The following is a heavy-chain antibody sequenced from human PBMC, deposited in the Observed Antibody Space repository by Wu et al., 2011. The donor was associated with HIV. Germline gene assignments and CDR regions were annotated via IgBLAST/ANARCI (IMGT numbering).Heavy chain of an antibody. CDR1: GYTFTSYD. CDR3: ARAGGITGTSHWFDP. D-gene: IGHD1-7*01. J-gene: IGHJ5*02. CDR2: MNPNSGNT. Sequence: VSCKASGYTFTSYDINWVRQATGQGLEWMGWMNPNSGNTGYAQKFQGRVSMTRNTSISTAYMELSSLRSEDTAVYYCARAGGITGTSHWFDPWGQGTLVTVSS. V-gene: IGHV1-8*02.